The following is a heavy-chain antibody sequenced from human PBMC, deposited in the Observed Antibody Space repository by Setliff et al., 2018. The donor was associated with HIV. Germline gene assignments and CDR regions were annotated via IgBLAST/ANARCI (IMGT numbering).Heavy chain of an antibody. CDR2: INPDNGHT. J-gene: IGHJ5*02. CDR3: ARSSYQQVDQKWVNWFDP. Sequence: ASAKVSCKASGYIFTGYYVHWVRRAPGQGFEWMGWINPDNGHTQYGQKFQGRLTLTRDTSIRTAYMELSRLTFGDTAVYYCARSSYQQVDQKWVNWFDPWGQGTLVTVSS. D-gene: IGHD3-16*02. V-gene: IGHV1-2*02. CDR1: GYIFTGYY.